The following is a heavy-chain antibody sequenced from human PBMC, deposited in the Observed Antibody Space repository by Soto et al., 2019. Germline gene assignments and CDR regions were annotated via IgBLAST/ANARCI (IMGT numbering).Heavy chain of an antibody. J-gene: IGHJ2*01. Sequence: SETLSLTCTFSGGSVSSGSYYWSWIRQPPGKGLEWIGYIYYSGSTNYNPSLKSRVTISVDTSKNQFSLKLSSVTAADTAVYYCAREREYSMVRGVMRYFDLWGRGTLVTVSS. CDR2: IYYSGST. D-gene: IGHD3-10*01. CDR1: GGSVSSGSYY. V-gene: IGHV4-61*01. CDR3: AREREYSMVRGVMRYFDL.